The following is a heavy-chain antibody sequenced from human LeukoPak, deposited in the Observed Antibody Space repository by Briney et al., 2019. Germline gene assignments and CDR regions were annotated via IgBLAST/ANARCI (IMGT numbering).Heavy chain of an antibody. V-gene: IGHV4-31*03. CDR1: SGSISSGGYY. D-gene: IGHD6-13*01. CDR2: IYYSGST. CDR3: ARDRTAAGTGWWFDP. Sequence: SEILSLTCTVSSGSISSGGYYWSWIRQHPGKGLEWIGYIYYSGSTHYNPSLKSRVTISVDTSKNQISLNLSSVTAADTAVYYCARDRTAAGTGWWFDPWGQGTLVTVSS. J-gene: IGHJ5*02.